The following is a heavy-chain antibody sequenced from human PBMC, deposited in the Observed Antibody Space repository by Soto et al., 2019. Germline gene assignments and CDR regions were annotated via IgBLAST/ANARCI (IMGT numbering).Heavy chain of an antibody. CDR3: ARDRAPTI. CDR1: GGSISSDNW. V-gene: IGHV4-4*02. Sequence: QVQLQESGPGLVNPSGTLSLICAVSGGSISSDNWWSWVRQPPGKGLEWIGEIYHSGGTNYNPSLKSRVTISGDQSKNQFPPKLGSMTAAGPAVEYCARDRAPTIWGQGTMVTVSS. CDR2: IYHSGGT. D-gene: IGHD3-10*01. J-gene: IGHJ3*02.